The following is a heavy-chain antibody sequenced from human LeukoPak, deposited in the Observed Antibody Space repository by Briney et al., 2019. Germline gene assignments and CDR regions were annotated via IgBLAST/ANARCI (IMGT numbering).Heavy chain of an antibody. V-gene: IGHV3-74*01. D-gene: IGHD3-22*01. CDR2: INPDDEST. Sequence: GGSLRLSCAASGFTFRKYWLHWVRQAPGKGLVWVSRINPDDESTSYADSVKGRFTISRDNAKNSLYLQMNSLRAEDTAVYYCARDASGYYLFDYWGQGTLVTVSS. J-gene: IGHJ4*02. CDR3: ARDASGYYLFDY. CDR1: GFTFRKYW.